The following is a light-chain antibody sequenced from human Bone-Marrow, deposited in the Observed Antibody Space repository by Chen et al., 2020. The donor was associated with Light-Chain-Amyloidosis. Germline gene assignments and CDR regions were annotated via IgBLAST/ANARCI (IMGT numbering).Light chain of an antibody. J-gene: IGLJ2*01. Sequence: SYQLTQPPSVSVSPGQKARTTGAGVDLPTKYAYGYQQKPGQAPVLVIHRDTERPSGISERFSGSSSGTTATLTISGVQAEDEADYHCQSADSSGTYEVIFGGGTKLTVL. CDR2: RDT. V-gene: IGLV3-25*03. CDR3: QSADSSGTYEVI. CDR1: DLPTKY.